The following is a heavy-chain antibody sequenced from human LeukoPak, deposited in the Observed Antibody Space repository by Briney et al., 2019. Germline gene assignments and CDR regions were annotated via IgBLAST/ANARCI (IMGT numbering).Heavy chain of an antibody. Sequence: GESLKICFPASGFTFSSYWMSCVRQAPGKGLEWVDKIKQDGSKQYYEDSVKGRLTISRDNEKNSLYLQMNSLRAEDTAVYYCARDDSRSTFDYWGKGTLVTVSS. D-gene: IGHD6-6*01. V-gene: IGHV3-7*01. CDR3: ARDDSRSTFDY. CDR2: IKQDGSKQ. J-gene: IGHJ4*02. CDR1: GFTFSSYW.